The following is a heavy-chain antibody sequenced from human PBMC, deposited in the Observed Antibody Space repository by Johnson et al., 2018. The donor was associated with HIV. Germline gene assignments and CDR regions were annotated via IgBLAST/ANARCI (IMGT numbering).Heavy chain of an antibody. CDR1: GFTFSSYA. CDR3: ARGEYQLLSGGFAFDI. J-gene: IGHJ3*02. D-gene: IGHD2-2*01. CDR2: ISGSGGST. V-gene: IGHV3-23*04. Sequence: VQLVESGGGVVQPGGSLRLSCAASGFTFSSYAMSWVRQAPGKGLEWVSAISGSGGSTYYADSVKGRFTISRDNSKNTPYLQMNSLRAEDKAVYYCARGEYQLLSGGFAFDIWGQGTMVTVSS.